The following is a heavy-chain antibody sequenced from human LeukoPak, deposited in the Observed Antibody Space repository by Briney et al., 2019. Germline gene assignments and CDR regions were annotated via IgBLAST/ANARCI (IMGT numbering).Heavy chain of an antibody. CDR1: GYTFTSYG. CDR3: AREVPAAIYEGGLDY. CDR2: ISAYNGNT. Sequence: GASVKVSCKASGYTFTSYGISWVRQAPGQGLEWMGWISAYNGNTNYAQKLQGRVTMTTDTSTSTAYMELRSLRSDDTAVYYCAREVPAAIYEGGLDYWGQGTLVTVSS. J-gene: IGHJ4*02. V-gene: IGHV1-18*01. D-gene: IGHD2-2*01.